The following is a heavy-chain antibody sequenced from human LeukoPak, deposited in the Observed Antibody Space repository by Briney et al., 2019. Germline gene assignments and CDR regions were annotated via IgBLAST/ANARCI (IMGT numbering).Heavy chain of an antibody. Sequence: GGSLRLSCAASGFTFSTYSMNWVRQAPGKGLEWVSFISSRSSYTYYADSVKGRFTISRDNSKNTLYLQMSSLRAEDTAVYYCVKDDSSGWYYFDYWGQGTLVTVSS. D-gene: IGHD6-19*01. CDR1: GFTFSTYS. V-gene: IGHV3-21*01. CDR2: ISSRSSYT. CDR3: VKDDSSGWYYFDY. J-gene: IGHJ4*02.